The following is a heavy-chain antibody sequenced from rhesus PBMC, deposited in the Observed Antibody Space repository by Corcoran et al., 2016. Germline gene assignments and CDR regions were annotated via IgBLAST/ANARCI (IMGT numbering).Heavy chain of an antibody. CDR2: IYGSSGST. J-gene: IGHJ4*01. CDR1: GGSLRSYW. CDR3: ARDFGIAAAGTIWGY. Sequence: QVQLQESGPGLVKPSETLSLTCAVSGGSLRSYWWDWIRQSPGKGLEWIGNIYGSSGSTESKPSLTRRATISRDTSKNQFSLRLSSVTAADTAVYYCARDFGIAAAGTIWGYWGQGVLVTVSS. D-gene: IGHD6-31*01. V-gene: IGHV4-160*01.